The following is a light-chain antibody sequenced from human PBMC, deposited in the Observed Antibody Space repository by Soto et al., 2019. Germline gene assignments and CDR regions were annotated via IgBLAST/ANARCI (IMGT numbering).Light chain of an antibody. CDR3: AAWDDSLNGPV. Sequence: QAVVTQPPSASGTPGQRVTIACSGSSSNIASNTVNWYQQLPGPDPKRLMYSNNQRPPGIPYRFPGSKSGTSASLAISGLQSEDEADYYCAAWDDSLNGPVFGGGTRLTVL. J-gene: IGLJ2*01. CDR1: SSNIASNT. V-gene: IGLV1-44*01. CDR2: SNN.